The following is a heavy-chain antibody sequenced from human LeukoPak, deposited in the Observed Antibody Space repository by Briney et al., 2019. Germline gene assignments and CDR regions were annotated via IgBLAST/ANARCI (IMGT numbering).Heavy chain of an antibody. CDR3: ATQDEDCTNGVCYKPSYAYYYYMDV. CDR2: IKQDGSEK. D-gene: IGHD2-8*01. J-gene: IGHJ6*03. V-gene: IGHV3-7*01. CDR1: GFTFSSYW. Sequence: PGESLRLSCAASGFTFSSYWMSWVRQAPGKGLEWVANIKQDGSEKYYVDSVKGRFTISRDNAKNSLYLQMNSLRAEDTAVYYCATQDEDCTNGVCYKPSYAYYYYMDVWGKGTTVTVSS.